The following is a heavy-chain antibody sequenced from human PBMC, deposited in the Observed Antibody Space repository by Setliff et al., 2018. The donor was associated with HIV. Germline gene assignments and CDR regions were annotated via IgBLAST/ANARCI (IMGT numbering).Heavy chain of an antibody. CDR2: IIPIFGTA. CDR1: GGTFSSYA. Sequence: SVKVSCKASGGTFSSYAISWVRQAPGQGLEWMGGIIPIFGTANYAQKSQDRVTITADESTSTAYMELSSLRSEDTALYYCARDRHWNGNLLCWFDPWGQGTLVTVSS. J-gene: IGHJ5*02. CDR3: ARDRHWNGNLLCWFDP. D-gene: IGHD1-1*01. V-gene: IGHV1-69*13.